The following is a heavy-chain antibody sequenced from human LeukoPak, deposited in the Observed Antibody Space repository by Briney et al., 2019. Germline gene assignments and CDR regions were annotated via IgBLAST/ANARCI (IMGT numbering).Heavy chain of an antibody. CDR1: HYSISSGYY. CDR2: IYHSGST. Sequence: SETLSLTCTVSHYSISSGYYWGWIRQPPGKGLEWIGEIYHSGSTNYNPSLKSRVTISVDKSKNQFSLKLSSVTAADTAVYYCARPSGGQPHYFDYWGQGTLVTVSS. V-gene: IGHV4-38-2*02. J-gene: IGHJ4*02. CDR3: ARPSGGQPHYFDY. D-gene: IGHD3-10*01.